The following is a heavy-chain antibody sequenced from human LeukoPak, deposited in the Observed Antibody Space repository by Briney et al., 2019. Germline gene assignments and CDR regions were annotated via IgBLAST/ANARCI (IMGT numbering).Heavy chain of an antibody. V-gene: IGHV3-74*01. CDR2: INSDGSGT. J-gene: IGHJ4*02. D-gene: IGHD3-9*01. CDR3: ARHFTTGSIDH. Sequence: GGSLRLSCAASGFTFSSNWMHWVRQGPAKALVWVSRINSDGSGTSYADSVKGRFTISRDNAKNTLYLQMNSLRAEDTAVYYCARHFTTGSIDHWGQGNLVTVSS. CDR1: GFTFSSNW.